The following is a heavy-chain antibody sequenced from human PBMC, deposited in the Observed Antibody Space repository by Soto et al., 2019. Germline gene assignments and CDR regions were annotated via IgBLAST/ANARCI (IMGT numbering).Heavy chain of an antibody. CDR3: ARDGLVDSSSHDYYYYGMDV. CDR1: GGTFSSYA. D-gene: IGHD6-6*01. Sequence: SVKVSCKASGGTFSSYAISWVRQAPGQGLEWMGGIIPIFGTANYAQKFQGRVTITADESTSTAYMELSSPRSEDTAVYYCARDGLVDSSSHDYYYYGMDVWGQGTTVTVSS. CDR2: IIPIFGTA. V-gene: IGHV1-69*13. J-gene: IGHJ6*02.